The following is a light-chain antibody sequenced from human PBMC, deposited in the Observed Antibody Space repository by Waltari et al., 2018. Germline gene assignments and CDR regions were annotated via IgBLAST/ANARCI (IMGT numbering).Light chain of an antibody. V-gene: IGLV1-44*01. Sequence: QSVLTQPPSASGAPGQRVTISCSGSTSHIGDNTVNWYQQIPGMAPKLLIYSSNQRPSGVPDRFSGSRSGTSASLAISGLQSADEADYYCAVWDDSLNGHVFGSGTKVTVL. CDR3: AVWDDSLNGHV. J-gene: IGLJ6*01. CDR1: TSHIGDNT. CDR2: SSN.